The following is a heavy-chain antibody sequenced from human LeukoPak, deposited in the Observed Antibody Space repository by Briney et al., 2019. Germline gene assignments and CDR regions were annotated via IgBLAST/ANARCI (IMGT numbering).Heavy chain of an antibody. CDR3: AKDRQITMIVAIFDY. CDR2: ISDSGGRT. CDR1: AFTFDNYA. D-gene: IGHD3-22*01. J-gene: IGHJ4*02. V-gene: IGHV3-23*01. Sequence: GGSLRLSCTVSAFTFDNYAMHWVRQASGKGLEWVSSISDSGGRTYYADSVKGRFTISRDNSKNTLYLQMNSLRAEDTAVYYCAKDRQITMIVAIFDYWGQGTLVTVSS.